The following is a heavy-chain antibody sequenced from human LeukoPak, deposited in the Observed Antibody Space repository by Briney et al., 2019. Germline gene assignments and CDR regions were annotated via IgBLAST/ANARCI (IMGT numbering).Heavy chain of an antibody. D-gene: IGHD4-17*01. CDR2: INPNSGGT. CDR3: AREMTTSLHFDY. Sequence: ASVKVSCKASGYTFTGYYMHWVRQGPGQGLEWMGWINPNSGGTNYAQKFQGRVTMTRDTSISTAYMELSRLRSDDTAVYYCAREMTTSLHFDYWGQGTLVTVSS. CDR1: GYTFTGYY. J-gene: IGHJ4*02. V-gene: IGHV1-2*02.